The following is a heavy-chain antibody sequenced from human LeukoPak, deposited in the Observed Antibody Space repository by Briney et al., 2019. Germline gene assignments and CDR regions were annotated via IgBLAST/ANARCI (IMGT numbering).Heavy chain of an antibody. CDR2: IKPNSGDT. Sequence: GASVKVSCKASGFTLTDYIHWVRQDPRQGLQWMGWIKPNSGDTDYAQKFQGRVTMTRDTSISTVYMELSSLRSDDMAEYYCARADSVPAGDYHYWYMDVWGKGTTVTVSS. J-gene: IGHJ6*03. V-gene: IGHV1-2*02. CDR3: ARADSVPAGDYHYWYMDV. CDR1: GFTLTDY. D-gene: IGHD2-2*01.